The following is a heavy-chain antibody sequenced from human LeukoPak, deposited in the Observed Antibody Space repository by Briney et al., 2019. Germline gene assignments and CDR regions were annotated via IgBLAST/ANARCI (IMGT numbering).Heavy chain of an antibody. D-gene: IGHD6-13*01. CDR3: ARDLRGSWYSIDY. V-gene: IGHV3-23*01. CDR1: GFTFSSSA. CDR2: ISASGGST. Sequence: GGSLRLSCAASGFTFSSSAMSWVRQVPGKGLEWVSGISASGGSTSYADSVRGRFTISRDNAKNSLYLQMNGLRAEDTAVYYCARDLRGSWYSIDYWGQGTLVTVSS. J-gene: IGHJ4*02.